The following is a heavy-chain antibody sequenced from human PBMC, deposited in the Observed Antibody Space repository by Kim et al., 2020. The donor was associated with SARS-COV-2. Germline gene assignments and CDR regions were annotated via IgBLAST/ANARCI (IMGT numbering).Heavy chain of an antibody. Sequence: SETLSLTCAVYGGSFSGYYWSWIRQPPGKGLEWIGEINHSGSTNYNPSLKSRVTISVDTSKNQFSLKLSSVTAADTAVYYCARQVLGYCSSTSCYQAYY. CDR2: INHSGST. D-gene: IGHD2-2*01. J-gene: IGHJ6*01. V-gene: IGHV4-34*01. CDR3: ARQVLGYCSSTSCYQAYY. CDR1: GGSFSGYY.